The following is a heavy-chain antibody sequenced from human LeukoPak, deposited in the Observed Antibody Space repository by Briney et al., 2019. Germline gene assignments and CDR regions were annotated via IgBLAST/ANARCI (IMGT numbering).Heavy chain of an antibody. CDR3: AREITIFGVAEEGDAFDI. V-gene: IGHV3-48*01. CDR2: ISSSSSTI. D-gene: IGHD3-3*01. CDR1: GFIFSSYS. J-gene: IGHJ3*02. Sequence: PGGSLRLSCAASGFIFSSYSMNWVRQAPGKELEWVSYISSSSSTIYYADSVKGRFTISRDNAKNSLYLQMNSLRAEDTAVYYCAREITIFGVAEEGDAFDIWGQGTMVTVSS.